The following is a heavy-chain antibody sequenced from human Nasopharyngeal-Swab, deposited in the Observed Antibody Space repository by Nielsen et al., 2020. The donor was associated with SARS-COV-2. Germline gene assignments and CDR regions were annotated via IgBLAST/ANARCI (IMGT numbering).Heavy chain of an antibody. CDR2: IIPIFGTA. CDR3: ANTAMVISWFDP. V-gene: IGHV1-69*13. J-gene: IGHJ5*02. D-gene: IGHD5-18*01. CDR1: GDTFSSYA. Sequence: SVKVSCKASGDTFSSYAISWVRQAPGQGLEWMGGIIPIFGTANYAQKFQGRVTITADESTSTAYMELSSLRSEDTAVYYCANTAMVISWFDPWGQGTLVTVSS.